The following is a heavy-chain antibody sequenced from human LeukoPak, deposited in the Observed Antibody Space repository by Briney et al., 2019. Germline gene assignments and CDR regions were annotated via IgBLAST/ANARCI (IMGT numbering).Heavy chain of an antibody. CDR2: IYYSGST. V-gene: IGHV4-30-4*01. CDR3: ARGNYYGSGSYYNWFDP. J-gene: IGHJ5*02. D-gene: IGHD3-10*01. Sequence: SETLSLTCTVAGVSISSGDYYWRWIRQPPGKGLEWIGCIYYSGSTYYNPSLKSRVTISVDTSKSQFSLKLSSVTAADTAVYYCARGNYYGSGSYYNWFDPWGQGTLVTVSS. CDR1: GVSISSGDYY.